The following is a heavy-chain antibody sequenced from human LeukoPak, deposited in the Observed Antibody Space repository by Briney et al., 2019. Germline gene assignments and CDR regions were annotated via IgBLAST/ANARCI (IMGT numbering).Heavy chain of an antibody. J-gene: IGHJ4*02. CDR3: ARDGRGYSDS. CDR1: GFTVSSNY. Sequence: GGSLRLSCAASGFTVSSNYMSWVRQAPGKGLEWVSVIYSGGSTYYVDSVKGRFTISRDNSKNTLYLQMNSLRAEDTAVYCCARDGRGYSDSWGQGTLVTVSS. V-gene: IGHV3-66*01. CDR2: IYSGGST. D-gene: IGHD5-12*01.